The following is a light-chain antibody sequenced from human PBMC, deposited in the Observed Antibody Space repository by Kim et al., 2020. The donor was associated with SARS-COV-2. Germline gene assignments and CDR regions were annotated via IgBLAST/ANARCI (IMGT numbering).Light chain of an antibody. CDR3: QQRGNWPLT. CDR2: DAS. CDR1: QGVSSY. Sequence: LSPTERATRSRRARQGVSSYLAWYHQKPGQAPRLLIYDASNRATGIPARFSGSGSGTDFTLTIGSLEPEDFAVYYCQQRGNWPLTFGGGTKVEIK. J-gene: IGKJ4*01. V-gene: IGKV3-11*01.